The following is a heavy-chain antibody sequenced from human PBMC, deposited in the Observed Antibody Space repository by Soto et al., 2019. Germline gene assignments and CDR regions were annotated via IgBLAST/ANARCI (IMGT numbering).Heavy chain of an antibody. D-gene: IGHD1-20*01. J-gene: IGHJ4*02. CDR1: GYTFTDYA. Sequence: QVQLVQSGAEVKKPGASVKVSCKTSGYTFTDYAMHWVRQAPGQRLEWMGWINAGNGHTKYSQKFQVRVTITRDTSASTAYMELSSLRYEDTAVYYCVRGLNLYYFDYWGQGTLVTVSA. V-gene: IGHV1-3*01. CDR2: INAGNGHT. CDR3: VRGLNLYYFDY.